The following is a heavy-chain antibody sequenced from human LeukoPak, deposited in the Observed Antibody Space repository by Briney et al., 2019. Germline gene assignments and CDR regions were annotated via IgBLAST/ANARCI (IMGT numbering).Heavy chain of an antibody. CDR3: AREGWDYFDY. Sequence: GGSLRLSCAASGFTCSSYEMNWVRQAPGKGLEWVSYINSSGSTIYYADSVKGRFTISRDNAKNSLYLQMNSLRAEDTAVYYCAREGWDYFDYWGQGTLVTVSS. D-gene: IGHD1-26*01. V-gene: IGHV3-48*03. CDR2: INSSGSTI. J-gene: IGHJ4*02. CDR1: GFTCSSYE.